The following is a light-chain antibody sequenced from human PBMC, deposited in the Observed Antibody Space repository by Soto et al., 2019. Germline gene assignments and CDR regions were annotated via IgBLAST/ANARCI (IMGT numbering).Light chain of an antibody. CDR1: SSDVGGYNY. CDR3: SSYTSSSVV. V-gene: IGLV2-14*01. CDR2: DVS. Sequence: HSDLTQPASVSRSPGQAIPISCNGTSSDVGGYNYVSWYQQHPGKAPKLMIYDVSNRPSGVSNRFSGSKSGNTASLTISGLQAEDEADYYCSSYTSSSVVFGGGTKLTVL. J-gene: IGLJ2*01.